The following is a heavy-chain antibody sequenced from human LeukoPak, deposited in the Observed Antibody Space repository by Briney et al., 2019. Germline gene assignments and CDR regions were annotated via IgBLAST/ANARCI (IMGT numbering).Heavy chain of an antibody. V-gene: IGHV1-18*01. D-gene: IGHD3-3*01. CDR3: ARGRTYYDFWSGYYYLDY. CDR2: ISAYNGNT. Sequence: VASVKVSCKASGYTFTSYGISWVRQAPGQGLEWMGWISAYNGNTNYAQKLQGRVTMTTDTSTSTAYMELRSLRSDDTAVYYCARGRTYYDFWSGYYYLDYWGQGTLVTVSS. CDR1: GYTFTSYG. J-gene: IGHJ4*02.